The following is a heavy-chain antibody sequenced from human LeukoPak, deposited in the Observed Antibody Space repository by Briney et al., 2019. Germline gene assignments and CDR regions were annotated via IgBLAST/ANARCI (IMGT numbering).Heavy chain of an antibody. J-gene: IGHJ4*02. CDR2: IRYDGNNK. CDR1: GFTFSSYA. Sequence: GGSLRLSCAASGFTFSSYAMHWVRQAPGKGLEWVTFIRYDGNNKYYADSVKGRFAISRDNSKNTVYLQMNSLRAEDTAVYYCARGAYYQILTGFRGRNLGFDYWGQGTLVTVSS. V-gene: IGHV3-30*02. CDR3: ARGAYYQILTGFRGRNLGFDY. D-gene: IGHD3-9*01.